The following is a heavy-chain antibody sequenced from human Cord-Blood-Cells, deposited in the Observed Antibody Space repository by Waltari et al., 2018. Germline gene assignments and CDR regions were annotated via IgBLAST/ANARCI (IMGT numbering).Heavy chain of an antibody. CDR3: AGGSYFNWFDP. D-gene: IGHD1-26*01. J-gene: IGHJ5*02. Sequence: QVQLVQSGAEVKKPGASVKVSCKASGYTFPRHYMHWVRHAPGQGLEWMGIINPSGGSTSYAQKFQGRVTMTRDTSTSTVYMELSSLRSEDTAVYYCAGGSYFNWFDPWGQGTLVTVSS. V-gene: IGHV1-46*01. CDR1: GYTFPRHY. CDR2: INPSGGST.